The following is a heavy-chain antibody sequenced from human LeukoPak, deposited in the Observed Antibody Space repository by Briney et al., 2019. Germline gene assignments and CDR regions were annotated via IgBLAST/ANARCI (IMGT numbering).Heavy chain of an antibody. Sequence: PGGSLRLSCAASGFTFSSNGMNWVRQAPGKGLEWVSYISATGGTIYYADSVKGRFTISRDNAKNSLYLQMNSLRAEDTAVYYCARWWNSESAWGQGTLVTVSS. CDR2: ISATGGTI. J-gene: IGHJ5*02. V-gene: IGHV3-48*01. CDR3: ARWWNSESA. CDR1: GFTFSSNG. D-gene: IGHD3-10*01.